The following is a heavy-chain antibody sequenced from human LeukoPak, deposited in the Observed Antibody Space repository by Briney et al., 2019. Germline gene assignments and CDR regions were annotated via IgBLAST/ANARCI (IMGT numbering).Heavy chain of an antibody. V-gene: IGHV3-23*01. CDR1: GFTFSSYA. J-gene: IGHJ4*02. CDR3: TTVGNPDDYRYYGDLGQFDY. D-gene: IGHD2/OR15-2a*01. CDR2: VSGSGTYT. Sequence: PGGSLRLSCAASGFTFSSYAMSWVRQAPGKGLEWVSGVSGSGTYTYYADSVKGRFTISRDNSKNTLYLQMHSLKTEDTALYYCTTVGNPDDYRYYGDLGQFDYWGQGTLVSVSS.